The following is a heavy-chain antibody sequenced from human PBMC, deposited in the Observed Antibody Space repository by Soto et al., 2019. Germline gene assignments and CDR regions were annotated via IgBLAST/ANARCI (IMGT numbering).Heavy chain of an antibody. CDR2: IYYSGST. V-gene: IGHV4-59*01. CDR3: ARALTYCYDSSGLNWFDP. CDR1: GGSISSYY. Sequence: PSETLSLTCTVSGGSISSYYWSWIRQPPGKGLEWIGYIYYSGSTNYNPSLKSRVTISVDTSKNQFSLKLSSVTAADTAVYYCARALTYCYDSSGLNWFDPWGQGTLVTVSS. D-gene: IGHD3-22*01. J-gene: IGHJ5*02.